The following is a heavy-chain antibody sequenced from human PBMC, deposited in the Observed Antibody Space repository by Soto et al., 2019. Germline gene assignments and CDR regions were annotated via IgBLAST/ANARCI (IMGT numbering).Heavy chain of an antibody. D-gene: IGHD6-19*01. J-gene: IGHJ6*03. Sequence: SETLSLTCSVSGGSIRSFYWSWIRQPPGKGLEWIGYMYYSGNTNYNSSLKSRVTISADTSKNQFSLKLRSVTAADTAVYYCARILAVPPHYFYHYIDACGTGITVTVSS. CDR2: MYYSGNT. CDR3: ARILAVPPHYFYHYIDA. CDR1: GGSIRSFY. V-gene: IGHV4-59*08.